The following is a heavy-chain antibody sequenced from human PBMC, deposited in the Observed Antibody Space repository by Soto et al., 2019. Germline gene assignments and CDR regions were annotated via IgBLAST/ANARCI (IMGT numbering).Heavy chain of an antibody. CDR1: GGTFSSYT. CDR2: IIPILGIA. J-gene: IGHJ4*02. D-gene: IGHD3-10*01. CDR3: ASRTYYYGSGSDERIDY. Sequence: QVQLVQSGAEVKKPGSSVKVSCKASGGTFSSYTISWVRQAPGQGLEWMGRIIPILGIANYAQKFQGRVTMTADKSTSTAYMELSSLRSEDTAVYYWASRTYYYGSGSDERIDYWGQGTLVTVSS. V-gene: IGHV1-69*02.